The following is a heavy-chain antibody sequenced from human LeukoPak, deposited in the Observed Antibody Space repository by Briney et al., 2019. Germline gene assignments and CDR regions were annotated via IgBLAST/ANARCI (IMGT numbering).Heavy chain of an antibody. D-gene: IGHD1-26*01. CDR1: GFTFNSYG. Sequence: GGSLRLSCAASGFTFNSYGMHWVRQAPGKGLEWVAFIRYDGSNKYYADSVKGRFTISRDKSKNTLFLQMNSLRAEDTAVYYCAKDRVGATLYFDFWGQGTLLTVSS. V-gene: IGHV3-30*02. CDR3: AKDRVGATLYFDF. J-gene: IGHJ4*02. CDR2: IRYDGSNK.